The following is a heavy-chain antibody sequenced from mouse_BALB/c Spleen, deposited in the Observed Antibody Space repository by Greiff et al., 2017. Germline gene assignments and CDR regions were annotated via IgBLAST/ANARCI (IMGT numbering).Heavy chain of an antibody. CDR1: GFTFSSYA. J-gene: IGHJ3*01. CDR3: ARNYGYAFAY. Sequence: DVHLVESGGGLVKPGGSLKLSCAASGFTFSSYAMSWVRQTPEKRLEWVASISSGGSTYYPDSVKGRFTISRDNARNILYLQMSSLRSEDTAMYYCARNYGYAFAYWGQGTLVTVSA. D-gene: IGHD2-2*01. CDR2: ISSGGST. V-gene: IGHV5-6-5*01.